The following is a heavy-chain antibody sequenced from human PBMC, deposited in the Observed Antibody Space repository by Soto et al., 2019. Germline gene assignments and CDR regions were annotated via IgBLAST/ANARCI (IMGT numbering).Heavy chain of an antibody. J-gene: IGHJ5*02. CDR3: AICGYSSGWPNWFDP. V-gene: IGHV5-51*01. CDR2: IYPGDSDT. D-gene: IGHD6-19*01. Sequence: GESLKIYCKGSGYSFTSYWIGWVRQMPGKGLEWMGIIYPGDSDTRYSPSFQGQVTISADKSISTAYLQWSSLKASDTAMYYCAICGYSSGWPNWFDPWGQGTLVTVSS. CDR1: GYSFTSYW.